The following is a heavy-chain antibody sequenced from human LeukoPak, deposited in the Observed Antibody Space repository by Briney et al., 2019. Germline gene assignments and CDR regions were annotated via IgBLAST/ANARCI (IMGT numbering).Heavy chain of an antibody. V-gene: IGHV4-59*07. CDR1: GGSISSYY. Sequence: PSDTLSLTCTVSGGSISSYYWSWIRQPPGKGLEWIGYIYYSGSTNYNPSLKSRVTISVDTSKNQFSLKLSSVTAADTAVYYCARGIAAAGVWFDPWGQGTLVTVSS. J-gene: IGHJ5*02. CDR2: IYYSGST. CDR3: ARGIAAAGVWFDP. D-gene: IGHD6-13*01.